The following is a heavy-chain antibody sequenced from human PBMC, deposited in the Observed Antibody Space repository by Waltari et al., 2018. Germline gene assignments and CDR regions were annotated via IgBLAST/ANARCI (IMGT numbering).Heavy chain of an antibody. CDR2: RSPEGGKR. J-gene: IGHJ5*02. CDR1: GFTFSSYW. CDR3: ARDDSWQRLAA. V-gene: IGHV3-74*03. Sequence: EVQLVESGGGLVQPGGSLRLSCAASGFTFSSYWMYWVRQPPGKGLEWVSRRSPEGGKREYAGSVKGRFTISRDNTKNTLYLEMNSLRVEDAAMYYCARDDSWQRLAAWGQGTLVTVSS. D-gene: IGHD6-25*01.